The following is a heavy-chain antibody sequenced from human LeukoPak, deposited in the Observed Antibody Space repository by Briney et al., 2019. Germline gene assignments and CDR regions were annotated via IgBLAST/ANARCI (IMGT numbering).Heavy chain of an antibody. CDR3: ARDLTTVIAHVLYFDS. J-gene: IGHJ4*02. V-gene: IGHV3-11*01. CDR1: EFTFSDYY. CDR2: ISYSGDTI. Sequence: KPGGSLRLSCAASEFTFSDYYMSWIRQAPGKGLEWVSYISYSGDTIFYADSVKGRFTISRDNAKNSLYLQMNSLRAEDTAVYYCARDLTTVIAHVLYFDSWGQGTLVTVS. D-gene: IGHD4-11*01.